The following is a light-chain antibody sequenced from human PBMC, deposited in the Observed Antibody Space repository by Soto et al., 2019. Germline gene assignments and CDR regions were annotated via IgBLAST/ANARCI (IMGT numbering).Light chain of an antibody. V-gene: IGKV3D-15*01. CDR1: QSVSSN. Sequence: EIVMTQSPATLSVSPGERATLSCRASQSVSSNLAWYQQKPGQAPRLLIYGASIRATGIPARFSGSGSGTEFTLTISSLQSEDVAVYYCQRYNDLPPAFGQGTRLEIK. CDR3: QRYNDLPPA. CDR2: GAS. J-gene: IGKJ5*01.